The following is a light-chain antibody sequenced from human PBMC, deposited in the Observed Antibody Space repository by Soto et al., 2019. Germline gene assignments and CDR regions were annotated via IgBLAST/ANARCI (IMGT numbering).Light chain of an antibody. Sequence: EIVMTQSPATLSVSPGERATLSCRASQSVSGNLAWYQQKPGQTPRLLIYGASTRGTGIPARFSGSGSGTEFTLSISSLQSEDFAVYNCQQYNNWPPVTFGGGTKVEIK. CDR1: QSVSGN. J-gene: IGKJ4*01. V-gene: IGKV3-15*01. CDR2: GAS. CDR3: QQYNNWPPVT.